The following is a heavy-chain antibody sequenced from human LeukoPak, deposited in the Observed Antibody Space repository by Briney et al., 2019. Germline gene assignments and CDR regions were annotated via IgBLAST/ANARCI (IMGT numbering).Heavy chain of an antibody. D-gene: IGHD3-10*02. CDR1: GFTFSDYS. CDR3: AELGITMIGGV. V-gene: IGHV3-30*02. CDR2: IRYDGNNK. J-gene: IGHJ6*04. Sequence: GGSLRLSCAAPGFTFSDYSMHWVRQAPGKGLNWVAFIRYDGNNKYYADSVKGRFTISRDNAKNSLYLQMNSLRAEDTAVYYCAELGITMIGGVWGKGTTVTISS.